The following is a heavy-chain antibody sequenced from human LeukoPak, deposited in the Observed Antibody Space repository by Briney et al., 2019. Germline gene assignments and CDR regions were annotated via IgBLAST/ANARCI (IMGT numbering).Heavy chain of an antibody. CDR3: AKGVNYYDSSGYYPYYFDY. Sequence: GGSLRLSCAASGFTFSDYYMNWIRQAPGKGLEWVSAISGSGGSTYYADSVKGRFTISRDNSKNTLFLQMNSLRAEDTAVYYCAKGVNYYDSSGYYPYYFDYWGQGTLVTVSS. CDR1: GFTFSDYY. D-gene: IGHD3-22*01. J-gene: IGHJ4*02. CDR2: ISGSGGST. V-gene: IGHV3-23*01.